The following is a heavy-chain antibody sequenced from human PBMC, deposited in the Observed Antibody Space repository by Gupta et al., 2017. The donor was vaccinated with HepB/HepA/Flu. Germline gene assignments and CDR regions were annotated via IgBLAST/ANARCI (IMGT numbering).Heavy chain of an antibody. CDR2: ISGSVGNT. CDR1: GFGFRNYA. V-gene: IGHV3-23*01. D-gene: IGHD3-22*01. CDR3: AKDLYDSSGYYLDH. Sequence: EVQLLQSGGGSAQPGGSLRLPRAGSGFGFRNYAMNWVRQAPGKGLEWDSSISGSVGNTYYIAGVKGRFTVSRDNSKNTVYLQLDSLRAEDTAIYYCAKDLYDSSGYYLDHWGQGTLVTVAS. J-gene: IGHJ4*02.